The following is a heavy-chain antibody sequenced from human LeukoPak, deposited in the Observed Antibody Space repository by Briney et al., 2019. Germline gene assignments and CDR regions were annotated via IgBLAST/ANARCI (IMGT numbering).Heavy chain of an antibody. D-gene: IGHD2-15*01. V-gene: IGHV1-2*02. CDR3: ARKYCSGGSCYYEVFNY. CDR2: INPNSGGT. J-gene: IGHJ4*02. CDR1: GYTFTGYY. Sequence: ASVKVSCKASGYTFTGYYMHWVRQAPGQGLEWMGWINPNSGGTNYAQKFQGRVTMTRDTSISTAYMELSRLRSDDTAVYYCARKYCSGGSCYYEVFNYWGQGTLVTVSS.